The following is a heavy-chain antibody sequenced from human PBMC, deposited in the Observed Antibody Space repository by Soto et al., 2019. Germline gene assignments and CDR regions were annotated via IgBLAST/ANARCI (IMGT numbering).Heavy chain of an antibody. CDR2: IYYSGST. D-gene: IGHD6-19*01. J-gene: IGHJ6*02. CDR1: GGSVSSGSYY. Sequence: QVQLQESGPGLVKPSETLSLTCTVSGGSVSSGSYYWSWIRQPPGKGLEWIGYIYYSGSTNYNPSLKGRVTISVDTSKNQFSLKLSSVTAADTAVYYCARDTVAGTYYYGMDVWGQGTTVTVSS. V-gene: IGHV4-61*01. CDR3: ARDTVAGTYYYGMDV.